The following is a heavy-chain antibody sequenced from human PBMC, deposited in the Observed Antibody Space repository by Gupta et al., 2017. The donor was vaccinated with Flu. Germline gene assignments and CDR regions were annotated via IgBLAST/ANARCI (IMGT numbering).Heavy chain of an antibody. CDR1: GFTFSSYS. J-gene: IGHJ4*02. CDR2: ISSSSSYI. Sequence: EVQLVDSGGGLVKPGGSLRLSCAASGFTFSSYSMNWVRQAPGKGLEWVSSISSSSSYIYYADSVKGRFTISRDNAKNSLYLQMNSLRAEDTAVYYCARDLRTTHYDFWSGWVFSGWGQGTLVTVSS. CDR3: ARDLRTTHYDFWSGWVFSG. D-gene: IGHD3-3*01. V-gene: IGHV3-21*01.